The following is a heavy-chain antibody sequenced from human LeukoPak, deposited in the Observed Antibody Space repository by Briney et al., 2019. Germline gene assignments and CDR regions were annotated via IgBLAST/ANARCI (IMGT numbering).Heavy chain of an antibody. J-gene: IGHJ6*02. CDR2: INPSGGRT. Sequence: SVKVSCKASGYTFTSYSMHWVRQAPGQGLEWMGIINPSGGRTRYAQKFQGRVTMTRDKSTSTDYMELSSLRSEDTAVYYCARALPGFYYYGMDVWGQGTTVTVSS. V-gene: IGHV1-46*01. CDR1: GYTFTSYS. CDR3: ARALPGFYYYGMDV. D-gene: IGHD2-15*01.